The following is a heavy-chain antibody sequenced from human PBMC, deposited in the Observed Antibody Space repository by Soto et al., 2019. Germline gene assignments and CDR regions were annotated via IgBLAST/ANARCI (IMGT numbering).Heavy chain of an antibody. CDR3: ARDLGGWPDY. J-gene: IGHJ4*02. CDR1: GFTFSSYD. V-gene: IGHV3-13*04. CDR2: IDTAGAT. D-gene: IGHD2-15*01. Sequence: PGGSLRLSCAASGFTFSSYDMHWVRQATGKGLEWVSAIDTAGATYYPGSVKGRFTISRENAKNSFYLQMNSLRSEDTAVYYCARDLGGWPDYWGQGTLVTVSS.